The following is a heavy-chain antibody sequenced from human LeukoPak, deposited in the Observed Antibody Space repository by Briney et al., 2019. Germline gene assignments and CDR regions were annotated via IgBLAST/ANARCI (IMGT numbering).Heavy chain of an antibody. CDR1: GFTFSSYS. CDR3: ARVSRFPIGLWHYYYMDV. V-gene: IGHV3-48*01. J-gene: IGHJ6*03. CDR2: ISSSSSTI. Sequence: GGSLRLSCAASGFTFSSYSMNWVRQAPGKGLEWVSYISSSSSTIYYADSVKGRFTISRDNAKNSLYLQMNSLRAEDTAVYYCARVSRFPIGLWHYYYMDVWGKGTTVTVSS. D-gene: IGHD5-18*01.